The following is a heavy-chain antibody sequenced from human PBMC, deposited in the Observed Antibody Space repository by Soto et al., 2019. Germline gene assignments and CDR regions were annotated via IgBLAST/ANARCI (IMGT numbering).Heavy chain of an antibody. CDR2: ISSSSSTI. D-gene: IGHD3-10*01. V-gene: IGHV3-48*02. CDR3: ARAARSWFGAFDI. CDR1: GFTFSSYS. Sequence: GGSLRLSCAASGFTFSSYSMNWVRQAPGKGLEWVSYISSSSSTISYADSVKGRFTISRDKAKNSLYLQMNSLRDEDTAVYYCARAARSWFGAFDIWGQGTMVTVSS. J-gene: IGHJ3*02.